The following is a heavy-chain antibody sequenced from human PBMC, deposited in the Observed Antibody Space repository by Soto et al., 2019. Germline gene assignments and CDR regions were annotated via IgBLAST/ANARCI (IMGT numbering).Heavy chain of an antibody. D-gene: IGHD3-16*01. CDR3: VRRPRGMPIEY. V-gene: IGHV4-39*01. J-gene: IGHJ4*02. CDR1: GGSVDSDNYY. Sequence: SETLSLTCTVSGGSVDSDNYYWGWVRQPPGKGLEWIGSIYYSGNTNYNPSLKSRVTVSADTSKNQFSLRLSSVTAADTAVYYCVRRPRGMPIEYWGQGTLVTAPQ. CDR2: IYYSGNT.